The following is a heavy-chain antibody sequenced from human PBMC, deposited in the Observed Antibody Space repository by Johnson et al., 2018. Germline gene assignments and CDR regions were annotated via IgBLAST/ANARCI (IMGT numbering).Heavy chain of an antibody. CDR1: GFTFSDYY. J-gene: IGHJ4*02. D-gene: IGHD2-15*01. Sequence: QVQLVESGGGLVKVGGSLRLSCAASGFTFSDYYMNWIRQAPGKGLEWLSYLSHTSGTRFYTDSVKGRFTISRDNAKKSLYLQMDSLRAEDTAFYYCARGRLRDKGLGQYFDYWGQGILVIVSS. V-gene: IGHV3-11*01. CDR2: LSHTSGTR. CDR3: ARGRLRDKGLGQYFDY.